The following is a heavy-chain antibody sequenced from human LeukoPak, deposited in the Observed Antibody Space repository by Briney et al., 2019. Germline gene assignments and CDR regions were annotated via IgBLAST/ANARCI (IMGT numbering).Heavy chain of an antibody. CDR2: IKQDGSEK. D-gene: IGHD6-13*01. Sequence: GGSLRLSCAASGFTFSSYWMSWARQAPGKGREWVANIKQDGSEKDYVDSLKGRFTISRDNAQNSLCLQLNSLRAEDTAVYYCARIGYSSSSFDYWGQGTLVTVSS. CDR1: GFTFSSYW. J-gene: IGHJ4*02. V-gene: IGHV3-7*01. CDR3: ARIGYSSSSFDY.